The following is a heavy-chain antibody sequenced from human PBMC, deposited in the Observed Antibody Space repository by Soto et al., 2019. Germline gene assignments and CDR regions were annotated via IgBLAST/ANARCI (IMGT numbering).Heavy chain of an antibody. J-gene: IGHJ5*02. CDR3: ARAGYDIVVVVAAGAGWFDP. D-gene: IGHD2-15*01. Sequence: SETLSLTCAVYGGSFSGYYWSWIRQPPGKGLEWIGEINHSGSTNYNPSLKSRVTISVDTSKNQFSLKLSSVTAADTAVYYCARAGYDIVVVVAAGAGWFDPWGQGTLVTVSS. V-gene: IGHV4-34*01. CDR1: GGSFSGYY. CDR2: INHSGST.